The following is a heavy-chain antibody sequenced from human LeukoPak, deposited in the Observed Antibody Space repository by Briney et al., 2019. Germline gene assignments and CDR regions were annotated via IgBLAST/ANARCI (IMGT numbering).Heavy chain of an antibody. Sequence: SETLSLTCTVSGGXISSYYCSWIRQPPGKGLEWIGYIYYSGSTNYNPSLKSRVTISVDTSKNQFSLKLSSVTAADTAVYYCARFRMAGIDYWGQGTLVTVSS. V-gene: IGHV4-59*01. CDR3: ARFRMAGIDY. CDR1: GGXISSYY. CDR2: IYYSGST. D-gene: IGHD6-19*01. J-gene: IGHJ4*02.